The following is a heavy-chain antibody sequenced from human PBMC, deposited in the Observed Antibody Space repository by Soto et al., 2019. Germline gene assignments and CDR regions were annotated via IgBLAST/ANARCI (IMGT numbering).Heavy chain of an antibody. CDR2: ISAYNGNT. Sequence: KLSRKGAVYSFTIDLVSWGRLTTKQGLEWMGWISAYNGNTNYAQKLQGRVTMTTDTSTSTAYMELRSLRSDDTAVYYCARDRHIVATKNIYDYWGQGTLVTVSS. CDR1: VYSFTIDL. V-gene: IGHV1-18*01. J-gene: IGHJ4*02. CDR3: ARDRHIVATKNIYDY. D-gene: IGHD5-12*01.